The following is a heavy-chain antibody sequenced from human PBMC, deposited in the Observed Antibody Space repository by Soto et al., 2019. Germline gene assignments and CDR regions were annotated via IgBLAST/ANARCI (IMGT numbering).Heavy chain of an antibody. V-gene: IGHV4-59*01. CDR2: IYYSGST. Sequence: PSETLSLTCTVSGGSISSYYWSWIRQPPGKGLEWIGYIYYSGSTKYNPSLKSRVTISVDTSKNQFSVKLSSVTAADTAVYYCARVWGLDYIDSWGQGTRVTVSS. J-gene: IGHJ4*02. D-gene: IGHD7-27*01. CDR1: GGSISSYY. CDR3: ARVWGLDYIDS.